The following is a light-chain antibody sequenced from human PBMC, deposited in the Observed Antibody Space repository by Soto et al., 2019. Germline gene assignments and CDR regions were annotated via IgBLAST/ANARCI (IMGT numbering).Light chain of an antibody. J-gene: IGKJ1*01. CDR3: QQYNNWPPWT. V-gene: IGKV3-15*01. Sequence: EIVMTQSPATLSVSPGESATLSCRASQSIGITVAWYQQKPGQAPRLLMYGPSTRVTGIPARFSGSGSGTEFTLTISSLQSEDFAVYYCQQYNNWPPWTFGRGTKVEIK. CDR2: GPS. CDR1: QSIGIT.